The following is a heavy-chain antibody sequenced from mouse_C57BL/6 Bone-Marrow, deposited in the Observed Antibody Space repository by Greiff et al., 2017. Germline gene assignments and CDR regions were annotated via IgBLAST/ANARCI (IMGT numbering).Heavy chain of an antibody. CDR1: GYTFTSYW. Sequence: QVQLQQPGAELVKPGASVKMSCKASGYTFTSYWITWVQPRPGQGLEWIGDIYPGSGSTNYNEKFKSKATLTVDTSSSTAYMQLSSLTSEDSAVYYCARCGTGFDYWGQGTTLTVSS. CDR3: ARCGTGFDY. V-gene: IGHV1-55*01. D-gene: IGHD4-1*01. CDR2: IYPGSGST. J-gene: IGHJ2*01.